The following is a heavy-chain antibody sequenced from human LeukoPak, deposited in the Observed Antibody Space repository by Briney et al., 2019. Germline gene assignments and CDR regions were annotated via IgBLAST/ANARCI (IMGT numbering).Heavy chain of an antibody. Sequence: PGGSLRLSCAASGFTFSSYAMSWVRQAPGQGLEWVSAISGSGGSTYYADSVKGRFTISRDNSKNTLYLQMNSLRAEDTAVYYCAKTPDDSSVYWGLYYYYYMDVWGKGTTVTVSS. CDR2: ISGSGGST. D-gene: IGHD3-22*01. J-gene: IGHJ6*03. CDR3: AKTPDDSSVYWGLYYYYYMDV. V-gene: IGHV3-23*01. CDR1: GFTFSSYA.